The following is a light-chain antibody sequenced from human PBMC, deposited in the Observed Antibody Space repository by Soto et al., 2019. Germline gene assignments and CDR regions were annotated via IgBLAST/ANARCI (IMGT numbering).Light chain of an antibody. CDR3: QQYGYSPIT. Sequence: EIVLTQSPGTLSLSPGERATLSCRASQSVSSSYLAWYQQKPGQTPSLLIYGASSRATGIPDRFSGSGSGTEFTLTISSLQSEDFVVYYCQQYGYSPITFGQGTRLEIK. J-gene: IGKJ5*01. CDR2: GAS. CDR1: QSVSSSY. V-gene: IGKV3-20*01.